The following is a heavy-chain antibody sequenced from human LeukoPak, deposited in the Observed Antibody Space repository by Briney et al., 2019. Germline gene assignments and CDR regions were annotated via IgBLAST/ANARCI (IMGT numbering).Heavy chain of an antibody. V-gene: IGHV5-51*01. CDR1: GYSFTNYR. CDR2: IYLGDSDT. CDR3: ARHPVPAAPDY. Sequence: GESLKISCKGSGYSFTNYRIDWVRQMPGKGLEWMGIIYLGDSDTRYSPSFQGQVTISADKSISTAYLQWSSLKASDTAMYYCARHPVPAAPDYWGQGTLVTVSS. J-gene: IGHJ4*02. D-gene: IGHD2-2*01.